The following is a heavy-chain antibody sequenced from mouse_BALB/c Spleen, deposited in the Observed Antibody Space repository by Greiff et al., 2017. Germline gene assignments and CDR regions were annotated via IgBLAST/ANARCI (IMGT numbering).Heavy chain of an antibody. J-gene: IGHJ1*01. V-gene: IGHV5-12-1*01. CDR3: AREIGNYWYFDV. CDR2: ISSGGGST. CDR1: GFAFSSYD. Sequence: EVKLMESGGGLVKPGGSLKLSCAASGFAFSSYDMSWVRQTPEKRLEWVAYISSGGGSTYYPDTVKGRFTISRDNAKNTLYLQMSSLKSEDTAMYYCAREIGNYWYFDVWGAGTTVTVSS. D-gene: IGHD1-3*01.